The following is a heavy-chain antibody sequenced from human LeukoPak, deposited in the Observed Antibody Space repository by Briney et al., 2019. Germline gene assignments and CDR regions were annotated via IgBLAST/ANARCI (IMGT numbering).Heavy chain of an antibody. CDR3: ARVEGIVGASDNWFDP. Sequence: NSSETLSLTCAVSGVSFDDYYWSWVRQTPGKGLEWIGEINHSGYTNDSPSLKSRVTISVDTSKNQFSLKLSSVTAADTAVYYCARVEGIVGASDNWFDPWGQGTLVTVSS. V-gene: IGHV4-34*01. CDR1: GVSFDDYY. J-gene: IGHJ5*02. CDR2: INHSGYT. D-gene: IGHD1-26*01.